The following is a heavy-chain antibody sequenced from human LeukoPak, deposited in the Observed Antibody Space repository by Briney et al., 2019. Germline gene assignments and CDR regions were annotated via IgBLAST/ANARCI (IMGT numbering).Heavy chain of an antibody. V-gene: IGHV3-53*05. D-gene: IGHD5-18*01. CDR2: IYSGGVT. CDR1: GFTFSNTY. Sequence: GGSLRLYCAASGFTFSNTYMSWVRQAPGNGLHWVSLIYSGGVTYSADSVKGRFTISRDNSKNPLYLQMNSLRAEDTAVYYCARDRAQLWLRTFDYWGQRTLVTVSS. CDR3: ARDRAQLWLRTFDY. J-gene: IGHJ4*02.